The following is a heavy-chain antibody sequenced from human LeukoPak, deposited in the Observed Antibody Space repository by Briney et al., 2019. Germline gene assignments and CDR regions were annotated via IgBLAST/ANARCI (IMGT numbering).Heavy chain of an antibody. CDR1: GYTFTSYA. Sequence: ASVKVSCRASGYTFTSYAMNWVRQAPGQGLEWMGWINTNTGNPTYAQGFTGRFVFSLDTSVSTAYLQISSLKAEDTAVYYCARDRYSSSWYGNNWFDPWGQGTLVTVSS. V-gene: IGHV7-4-1*02. D-gene: IGHD6-13*01. J-gene: IGHJ5*02. CDR3: ARDRYSSSWYGNNWFDP. CDR2: INTNTGNP.